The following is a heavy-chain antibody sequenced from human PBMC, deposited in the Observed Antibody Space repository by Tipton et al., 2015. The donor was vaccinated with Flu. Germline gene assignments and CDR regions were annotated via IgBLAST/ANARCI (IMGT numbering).Heavy chain of an antibody. CDR2: IYPGDSDT. J-gene: IGHJ4*02. D-gene: IGHD1-26*01. V-gene: IGHV5-51*01. CDR3: VRHQNSGSYYGYFDY. Sequence: VQLVQSGAELKKPGESLTISCKTSGYNFATYWIAWVRQMPGKGLEYMGTIYPGDSDTTYNPSFEGQVTISADKSISTAYLQWSSLKASDTAMYYCVRHQNSGSYYGYFDYWGQGTLVTVSS. CDR1: GYNFATYW.